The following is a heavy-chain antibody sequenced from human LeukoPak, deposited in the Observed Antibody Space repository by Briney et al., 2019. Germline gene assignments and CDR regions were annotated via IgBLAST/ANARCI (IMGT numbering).Heavy chain of an antibody. CDR1: GDSISSHS. CDR2: ISTSGST. Sequence: SATLSLTCTVSGDSISSHSWNWIRQPAGKGLEWIGRISTSGSTNYNPSLKSRVTMSVDTSKNQFSLKLSSVTAADTAVYYCARQAVVVSSTPWFDPWGQGALVTVSS. CDR3: ARQAVVVSSTPWFDP. J-gene: IGHJ5*02. D-gene: IGHD2-15*01. V-gene: IGHV4-4*07.